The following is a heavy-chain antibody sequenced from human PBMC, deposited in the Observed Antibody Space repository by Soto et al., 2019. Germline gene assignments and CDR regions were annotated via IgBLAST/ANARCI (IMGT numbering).Heavy chain of an antibody. V-gene: IGHV4-39*01. Sequence: SETLSLTCIVSGGSITSAFYYWGWVRQTPGKGLEWIGSTHYKGSTYYNPSLYSRITTSVDASKSQFSLKLTSVTAADTAVYYCTTGGDASKTGYWGQGTLVTVS. J-gene: IGHJ4*02. CDR3: TTGGDASKTGY. D-gene: IGHD1-1*01. CDR2: THYKGST. CDR1: GGSITSAFYY.